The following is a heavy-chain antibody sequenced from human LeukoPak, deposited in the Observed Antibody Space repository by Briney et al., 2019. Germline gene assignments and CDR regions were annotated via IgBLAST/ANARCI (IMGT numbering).Heavy chain of an antibody. CDR2: MSFDVNNK. CDR1: GFTFSSYA. CDR3: ARGQLNTYDFWSGHYYYYGMDV. D-gene: IGHD3-3*01. V-gene: IGHV3-30*04. Sequence: GGSLKLSCVTSGFTFSSYAFHWVRQAPGKGLEWVATMSFDVNNKYYADSVRGRFTISRDNSKNTLYLQMNSLGAEDTAVYYCARGQLNTYDFWSGHYYYYGMDVWGQGTTVTVSS. J-gene: IGHJ6*02.